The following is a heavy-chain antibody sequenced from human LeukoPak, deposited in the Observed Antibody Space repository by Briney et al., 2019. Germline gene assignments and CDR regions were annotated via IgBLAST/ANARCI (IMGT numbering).Heavy chain of an antibody. CDR1: GYTLTELS. J-gene: IGHJ5*02. V-gene: IGHV1-24*01. CDR3: ATSRQWLVLPVS. Sequence: ASVKVSCTVSGYTLTELSMHWVRQAPGKGLERMGGFDPEDGETIYAQKFQGRVTMTEDTSTDTAYMELSSLRSEDTAVYYCATSRQWLVLPVSWGQGTLVTVSS. CDR2: FDPEDGET. D-gene: IGHD6-19*01.